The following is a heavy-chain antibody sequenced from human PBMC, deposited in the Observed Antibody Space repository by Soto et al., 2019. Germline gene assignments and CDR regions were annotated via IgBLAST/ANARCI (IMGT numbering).Heavy chain of an antibody. Sequence: SETLSLTCTVSGGSISSSSYYWGWIRQPPGKGLEWIGSIYYSGSTYYNPSLKSRVTISVDTSKNQFSLKLSSVTAADTAVYYCARWDMYYDILTGYYSTPAHVNYWGQGTLVTVSS. CDR1: GGSISSSSYY. J-gene: IGHJ4*02. D-gene: IGHD3-9*01. CDR3: ARWDMYYDILTGYYSTPAHVNY. V-gene: IGHV4-39*01. CDR2: IYYSGST.